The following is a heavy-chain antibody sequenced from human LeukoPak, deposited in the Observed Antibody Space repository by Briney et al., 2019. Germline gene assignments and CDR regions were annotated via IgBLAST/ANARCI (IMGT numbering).Heavy chain of an antibody. CDR1: GGSLSGYY. V-gene: IGHV4-34*01. CDR3: ARGRWFGELIFDY. Sequence: SETLSLTCAVYGGSLSGYYWSWIRQPPGKGLEWIGEINHSGSTNYNPSLKSRVTISVDTSKNQFSLKLSSVTAADTAVYYCARGRWFGELIFDYWGQGTLVTVSS. J-gene: IGHJ4*02. CDR2: INHSGST. D-gene: IGHD3-10*01.